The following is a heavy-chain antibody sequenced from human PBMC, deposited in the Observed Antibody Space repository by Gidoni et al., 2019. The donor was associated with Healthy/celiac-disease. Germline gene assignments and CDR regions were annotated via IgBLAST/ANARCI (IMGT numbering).Heavy chain of an antibody. CDR3: ALDIEGYTVTYYNGAFDI. CDR2: ISYDGSNK. J-gene: IGHJ3*02. V-gene: IGHV3-30*03. Sequence: QVQLVESGGGVVQPGRSLRLSCAASGFNFSSYGMPWFRQAPGKGLEWVAVISYDGSNKYYADSVKGRFTISRDNSKNTLYLQRNSLRAEDTAVYYCALDIEGYTVTYYNGAFDIWGQGTMVTVSS. CDR1: GFNFSSYG. D-gene: IGHD4-17*01.